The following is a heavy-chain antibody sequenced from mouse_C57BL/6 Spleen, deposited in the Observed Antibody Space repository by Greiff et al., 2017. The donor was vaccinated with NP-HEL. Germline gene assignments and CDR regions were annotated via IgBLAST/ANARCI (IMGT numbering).Heavy chain of an antibody. CDR2: IDPSDSYT. Sequence: QVQLQQPGAELVMPGASVKLSCKASGYTFTSYWMHWVKQRPGQGLEWIGEIDPSDSYTNYNQKFKGKSTLTVDKSSSTAYMQLSSLTSEDSAVYYCARGGSSGHYYAMDYWGQGTSVTVSS. J-gene: IGHJ4*01. D-gene: IGHD3-2*02. V-gene: IGHV1-69*01. CDR1: GYTFTSYW. CDR3: ARGGSSGHYYAMDY.